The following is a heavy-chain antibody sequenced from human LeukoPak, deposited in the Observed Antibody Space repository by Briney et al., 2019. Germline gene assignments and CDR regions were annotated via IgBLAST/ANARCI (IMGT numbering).Heavy chain of an antibody. CDR3: GREGVSGGYWFDP. Sequence: PSETLSLTCTVSGGSISSYYWSWIRQPPGKGLEWIGYIYYSGSTNYNPSLKSRVTISVDTSKNQFSLKLSSVTATDTAVYYCGREGVSGGYWFDPWGQGTLVTVSS. V-gene: IGHV4-59*01. J-gene: IGHJ5*02. CDR2: IYYSGST. D-gene: IGHD3-16*01. CDR1: GGSISSYY.